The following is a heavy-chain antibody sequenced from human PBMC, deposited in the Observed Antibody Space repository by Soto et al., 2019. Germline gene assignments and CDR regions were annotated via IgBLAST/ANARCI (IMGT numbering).Heavy chain of an antibody. V-gene: IGHV3-53*02. Sequence: EVQMAETGGDFIQLGGSLRLSCAASGFTVSDHYLSWVRQAPGKGLEWVSVLYPSGDTYYSDSVKGRFIISRDKSDSTLYLQMNSLRADDTLVYYCARTKSAKLTTYFAYWGQGTLVIVS. CDR2: LYPSGDT. D-gene: IGHD4-17*01. CDR3: ARTKSAKLTTYFAY. CDR1: GFTVSDHY. J-gene: IGHJ4*02.